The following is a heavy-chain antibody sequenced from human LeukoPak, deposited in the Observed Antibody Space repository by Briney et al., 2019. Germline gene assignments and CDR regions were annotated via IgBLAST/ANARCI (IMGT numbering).Heavy chain of an antibody. D-gene: IGHD3-10*01. Sequence: GGSLRLSCAASGFTLSSYSMNWVRQAPGKGLEWVSYISYTSSTIKYADSVKGRFTISRDNAKSSLYLQMNSLRAEDTAVYYCARVNYYGLGTHYIPDPWGQGTLVTVSS. CDR1: GFTLSSYS. J-gene: IGHJ5*02. CDR2: ISYTSSTI. V-gene: IGHV3-48*04. CDR3: ARVNYYGLGTHYIPDP.